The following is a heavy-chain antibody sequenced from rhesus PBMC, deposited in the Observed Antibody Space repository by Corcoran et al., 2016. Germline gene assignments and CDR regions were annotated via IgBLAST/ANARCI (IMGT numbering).Heavy chain of an antibody. CDR2: ISYSGST. Sequence: QLQLQESGPGLVKPSETLSLTCAVSGYSISSGYGWSWIRQPPWKGLEWIGYISYSGSTSYTPSRTSLVTISRDTSNNQFSLKLSSVTAADTAVYYCARDGEVFTPYPVPYCDYWGQGVLVTVSS. CDR1: GYSISSGYG. D-gene: IGHD2-27*01. J-gene: IGHJ4*01. V-gene: IGHV4-122*02. CDR3: ARDGEVFTPYPVPYCDY.